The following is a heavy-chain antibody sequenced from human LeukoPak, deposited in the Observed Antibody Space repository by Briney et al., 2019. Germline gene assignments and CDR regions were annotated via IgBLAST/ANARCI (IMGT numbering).Heavy chain of an antibody. D-gene: IGHD5-12*01. V-gene: IGHV4-59*01. J-gene: IGHJ6*02. CDR3: ARTATMLSYGMDV. Sequence: SETLSLTCTVSGGSISSYYCSWIRQPPGKGLEWIGYIYYSGSTNYNPSLKSRVTISVDTSKNQFSPKLSSVTAADTTMYYCARTATMLSYGMDVWGQGTTVTVSS. CDR1: GGSISSYY. CDR2: IYYSGST.